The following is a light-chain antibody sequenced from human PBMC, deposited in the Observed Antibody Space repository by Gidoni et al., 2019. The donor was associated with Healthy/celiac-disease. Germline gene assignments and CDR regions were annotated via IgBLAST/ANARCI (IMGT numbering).Light chain of an antibody. Sequence: EIVFTQSPVTLSLSPGERATLSCRASKSVSSSYLAWYQQKPGQAPRLLIYVASSRATGIPDRFSGSGSGTDFTLTISRLEPEDFAVYYCQQYGSSPWAFGQGTKVEIK. V-gene: IGKV3-20*01. CDR1: KSVSSSY. J-gene: IGKJ1*01. CDR2: VAS. CDR3: QQYGSSPWA.